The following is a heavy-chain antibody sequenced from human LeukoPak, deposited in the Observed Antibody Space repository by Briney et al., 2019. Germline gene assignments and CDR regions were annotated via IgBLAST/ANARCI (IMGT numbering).Heavy chain of an antibody. D-gene: IGHD6-13*01. V-gene: IGHV4-34*01. CDR1: GGSFSGYY. J-gene: IGHJ6*02. Sequence: PSETLSLTCAVYGGSFSGYYWSWIRQPPGKGLEWIGEINHSGSTNYNPSLKSRVTISVDTSKNQFSLKLSSVTAADTAVYYCAGRIAGENYYGMDVWGQGTTVTVSS. CDR2: INHSGST. CDR3: AGRIAGENYYGMDV.